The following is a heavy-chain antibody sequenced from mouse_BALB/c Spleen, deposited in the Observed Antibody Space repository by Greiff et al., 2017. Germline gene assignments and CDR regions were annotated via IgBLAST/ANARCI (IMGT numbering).Heavy chain of an antibody. CDR3: ARVYGSRRDYFDY. CDR1: GYTFTSYY. J-gene: IGHJ2*01. D-gene: IGHD1-1*01. Sequence: QVQLQQSGAELVKPGASVKLSCKASGYTFTSYYMYWVKQRPGQGLEWIGEINPSNGGTNFNEKFKSKATLTVDKSSSTAYMQLSSLTSEDSAVYYCARVYGSRRDYFDYWGQGTTLTVSS. CDR2: INPSNGGT. V-gene: IGHV1S81*02.